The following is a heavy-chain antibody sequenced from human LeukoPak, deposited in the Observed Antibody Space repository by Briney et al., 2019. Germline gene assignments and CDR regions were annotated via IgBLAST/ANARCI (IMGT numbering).Heavy chain of an antibody. V-gene: IGHV4-61*02. CDR2: IYTSGST. CDR1: GGSISSGSYY. CDR3: ARVLKVVAARTNAFDI. J-gene: IGHJ3*02. Sequence: PSETLSLTCTVSGGSISSGSYYWSWIRQPAGKGLEWIGRIYTSGSTNYNPYLKSRVTISVDTSKNQFSLKLSSVTAADTAVYYCARVLKVVAARTNAFDIWGQGTMVTVSS. D-gene: IGHD6-6*01.